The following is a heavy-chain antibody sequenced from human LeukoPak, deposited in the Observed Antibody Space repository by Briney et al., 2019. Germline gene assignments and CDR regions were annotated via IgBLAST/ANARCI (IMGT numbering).Heavy chain of an antibody. D-gene: IGHD6-19*01. Sequence: GGSLRLSCAASGFTFSSYAMSWVRQAPGKGLEWVSAISGSGGSTYYADSVKGRFTISRDNSKNTLYLQMNSLRAEDAAVYYCAKRDSSGWYVGYFDYWGQGTLVTVSS. CDR2: ISGSGGST. V-gene: IGHV3-23*01. CDR3: AKRDSSGWYVGYFDY. CDR1: GFTFSSYA. J-gene: IGHJ4*02.